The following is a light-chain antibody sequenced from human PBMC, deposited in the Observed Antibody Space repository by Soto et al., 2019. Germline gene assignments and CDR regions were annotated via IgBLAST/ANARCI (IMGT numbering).Light chain of an antibody. J-gene: IGKJ4*01. CDR1: QSVSNY. CDR2: DAS. CDR3: QQRSNWPPVT. Sequence: EIVLTQSPATLSLSPGERATLSCRASQSVSNYLAWYQQKPGQAPRLLIYDASNRASGIPARFSGSGSGTDFTLTISSLDPADFAVYYCQQRSNWPPVTFGGGTKVEIK. V-gene: IGKV3-11*01.